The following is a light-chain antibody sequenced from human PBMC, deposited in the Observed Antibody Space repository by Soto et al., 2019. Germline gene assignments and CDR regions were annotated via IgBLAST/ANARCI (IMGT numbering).Light chain of an antibody. CDR2: KAS. Sequence: IKMTQSPSTLSASVGDRVAITCRASQSIGIWLAWYQQKPGKAPRYLIYKASSLESGVPSRFSGSGYGTEFTLTISSLQTDDFATYDYQQYNAYSWTFGQGTKVEIK. CDR3: QQYNAYSWT. CDR1: QSIGIW. J-gene: IGKJ1*01. V-gene: IGKV1-5*03.